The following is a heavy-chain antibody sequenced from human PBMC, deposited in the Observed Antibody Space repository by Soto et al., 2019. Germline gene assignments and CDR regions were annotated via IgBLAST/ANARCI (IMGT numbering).Heavy chain of an antibody. Sequence: QVQLVQSGAEVKKPGASVKVSCKASVYTFTSYGISWVRQAPGQGLEWMGWISAYNGNTNYAQKLQGRVTITTDTSTSTAYTELRSLRSDDTAVYYCARDRRSVGIAAAGSDVWGQGTTVTVSS. V-gene: IGHV1-18*01. J-gene: IGHJ6*02. CDR2: ISAYNGNT. CDR1: VYTFTSYG. CDR3: ARDRRSVGIAAAGSDV. D-gene: IGHD6-13*01.